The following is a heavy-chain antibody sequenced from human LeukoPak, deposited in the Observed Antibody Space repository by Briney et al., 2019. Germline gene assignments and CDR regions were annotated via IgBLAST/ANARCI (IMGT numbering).Heavy chain of an antibody. J-gene: IGHJ4*02. V-gene: IGHV1-18*01. CDR2: ISAYNGNT. Sequence: ASVKVSCKASGYTFTSYGISWVRQAPGQGLEWMGWISAYNGNTNYAQKLQGRVTMTTDTSTSTAYMELRSLRSDDTAAYYCARAPAYYDSSGRNFDYWGQGTLVTVSS. D-gene: IGHD3-22*01. CDR3: ARAPAYYDSSGRNFDY. CDR1: GYTFTSYG.